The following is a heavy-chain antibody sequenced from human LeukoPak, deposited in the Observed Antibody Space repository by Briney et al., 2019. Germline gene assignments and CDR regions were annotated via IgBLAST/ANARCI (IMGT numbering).Heavy chain of an antibody. Sequence: SETLPLTCAVYGGSFSGYYWSWIRQPPGKGLEWIGEINHSGSTNYNPSLKSRVTISVDTSKNQFSLKLSSVTAADTAVYYCARVPTAMVTNYYDNSGHTDDYWGQGTLVTVSS. D-gene: IGHD3-22*01. V-gene: IGHV4-34*01. CDR1: GGSFSGYY. CDR3: ARVPTAMVTNYYDNSGHTDDY. J-gene: IGHJ4*02. CDR2: INHSGST.